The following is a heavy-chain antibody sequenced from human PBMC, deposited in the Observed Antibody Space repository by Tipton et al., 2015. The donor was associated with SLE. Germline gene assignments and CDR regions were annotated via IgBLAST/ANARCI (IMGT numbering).Heavy chain of an antibody. Sequence: SLRLSCAASGFTFSSYAMHWVRQAPGKGLEWVAVISYDGSNKYYADSVKGRFTISRDNSKNTLYLQMNSLRAEDTAVYYCAREQITMIVVDWGQGTLVTVSS. CDR3: AREQITMIVVD. V-gene: IGHV3-30*04. J-gene: IGHJ4*02. CDR2: ISYDGSNK. D-gene: IGHD3-22*01. CDR1: GFTFSSYA.